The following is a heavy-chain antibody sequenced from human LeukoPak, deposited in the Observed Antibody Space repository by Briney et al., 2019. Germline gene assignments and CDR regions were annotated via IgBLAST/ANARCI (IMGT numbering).Heavy chain of an antibody. V-gene: IGHV3-48*01. Sequence: GGSLRLSCAASGFTFTTYTINWVRQAPGKGRGWGSYISGTGGIIQYADSVSGRFTISTDNAKNSVSLQMNSLRVEDTATYYCARDRALVAFDYWGQGALVTVSS. D-gene: IGHD5-12*01. J-gene: IGHJ4*02. CDR3: ARDRALVAFDY. CDR2: ISGTGGII. CDR1: GFTFTTYT.